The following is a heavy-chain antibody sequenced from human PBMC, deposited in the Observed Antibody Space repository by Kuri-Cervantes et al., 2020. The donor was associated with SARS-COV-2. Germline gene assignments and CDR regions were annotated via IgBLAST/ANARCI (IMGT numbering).Heavy chain of an antibody. CDR3: ARGKAEISMIVMIVTSGTFYFDY. D-gene: IGHD3-22*01. CDR1: S. J-gene: IGHJ4*02. Sequence: SWSWIRQPPGKGLEWIGEITHRGSSSYNPSLKSRVNMSVDTSKNQVSLKLTSVTAADTAVYYCARGKAEISMIVMIVTSGTFYFDYWGQGIPVTVSS. CDR2: ITHRGSS. V-gene: IGHV4-34*01.